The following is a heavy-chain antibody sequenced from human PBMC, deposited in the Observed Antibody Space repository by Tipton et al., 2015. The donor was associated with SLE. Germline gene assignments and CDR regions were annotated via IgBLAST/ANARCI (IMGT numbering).Heavy chain of an antibody. CDR3: ARAGRAWNLFDY. V-gene: IGHV4-38-2*01. CDR2: IYHSGST. CDR1: GFAYSNYE. D-gene: IGHD1-1*01. Sequence: LRLSCVASGFAYSNYEMNWVRQAPGKGLEWVSYIGSIYHSGSTYYNPSLKSRVTISVDTSKNQFSLKLSSVTAADTAVYYCARAGRAWNLFDYWGQGTLVTVSS. J-gene: IGHJ4*02.